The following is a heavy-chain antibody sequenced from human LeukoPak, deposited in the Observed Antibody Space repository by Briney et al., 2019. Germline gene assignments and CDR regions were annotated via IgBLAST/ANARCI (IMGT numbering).Heavy chain of an antibody. CDR2: IYYSGST. CDR1: GGSISSGGYY. J-gene: IGHJ6*03. D-gene: IGHD3-22*01. CDR3: ARTPDNHYYYMDV. V-gene: IGHV4-31*03. Sequence: SQTLSLTCTVSGGSISSGGYYWSWLRQHPGTGLEWIGYIYYSGSTYYNPSLKSRVTISVDTSKNHFSLKLSSVTAADTAVYYCARTPDNHYYYMDVWGKGTTVTVSS.